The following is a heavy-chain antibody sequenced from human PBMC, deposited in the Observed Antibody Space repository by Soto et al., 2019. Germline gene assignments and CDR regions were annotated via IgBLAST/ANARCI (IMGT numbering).Heavy chain of an antibody. CDR1: SGSISSGGYY. CDR3: ERGNIDYYGSYSPYYFDY. CDR2: IYYSGST. V-gene: IGHV4-31*03. Sequence: QVQLQESGPGLVKPSQTLSLTCTVSSGSISSGGYYWSWLRQHPGTGLKWIGYIYYSGSTYYNPSLQSRVTISVDTSNNQCSMKLSSVTAADTAVYYCERGNIDYYGSYSPYYFDYWGQGTLVTVSS. D-gene: IGHD3-10*01. J-gene: IGHJ4*02.